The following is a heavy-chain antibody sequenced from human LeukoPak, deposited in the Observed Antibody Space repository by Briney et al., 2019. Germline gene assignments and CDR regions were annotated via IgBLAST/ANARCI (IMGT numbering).Heavy chain of an antibody. D-gene: IGHD3-3*01. V-gene: IGHV5-51*01. J-gene: IGHJ4*02. CDR3: ARGPMYYDFWSGYLVDY. CDR1: GYSFTSNW. Sequence: GESLKISCKASGYSFTSNWIGWVRQMPGKGLEWMGIIYPGDSDTRYSPSFQGQVTMSADKSISTAYLQWSSLKASGTAMYYCARGPMYYDFWSGYLVDYWGQGTLVSVSS. CDR2: IYPGDSDT.